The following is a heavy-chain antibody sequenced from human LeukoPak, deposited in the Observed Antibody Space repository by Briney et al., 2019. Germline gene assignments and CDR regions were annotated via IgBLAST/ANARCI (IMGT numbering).Heavy chain of an antibody. CDR3: ARGRRVRGVTWWFDP. Sequence: ASVKVSCKASGYTFPSYDINWLRQATGQRLEWMGWMNPNSGNTGYAQKFQGRVTMTRNTSICTGYMELSSLRSEDTAEYSCARGRRVRGVTWWFDPWGQGTLVTVSS. CDR1: GYTFPSYD. J-gene: IGHJ5*02. CDR2: MNPNSGNT. V-gene: IGHV1-8*01. D-gene: IGHD3-10*01.